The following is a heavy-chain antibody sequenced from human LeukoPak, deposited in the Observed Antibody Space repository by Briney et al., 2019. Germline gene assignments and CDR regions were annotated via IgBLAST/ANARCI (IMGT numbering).Heavy chain of an antibody. CDR1: GDSITSGGYY. D-gene: IGHD4/OR15-4a*01. Sequence: SETLSLTCSVSGDSITSGGYYWAWLRQPPGRGLQWIGSVYYTGSIKYNPSLKGRVSISRDMSKNQFSLNVNSVDATDTAVYYCARRDYAAWFDPWGQGTLVTVSS. CDR2: VYYTGSI. J-gene: IGHJ5*02. CDR3: ARRDYAAWFDP. V-gene: IGHV4-39*07.